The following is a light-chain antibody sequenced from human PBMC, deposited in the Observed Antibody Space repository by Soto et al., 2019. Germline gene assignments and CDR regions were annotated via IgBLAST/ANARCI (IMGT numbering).Light chain of an antibody. CDR1: QGITHW. CDR2: AXS. Sequence: DIQMTQSPSSMSASLGGRVTMPXRASQGITHWFAWYQQHPGXPPKXXXDAXSGLPSGGPSRLSGSGSGTDFTLPISSLQPEYSANYYFQQANSVTRTFGGGTKVDI. CDR3: QQANSVTRT. V-gene: IGKV1-12*01. J-gene: IGKJ4*02.